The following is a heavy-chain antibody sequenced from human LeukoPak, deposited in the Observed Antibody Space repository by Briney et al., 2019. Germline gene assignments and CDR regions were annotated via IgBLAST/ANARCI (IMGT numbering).Heavy chain of an antibody. V-gene: IGHV4-59*01. D-gene: IGHD6-6*01. CDR1: GGSISTYY. CDR2: IYHSGST. Sequence: SGTLSLTYTVSGGSISTYYWNWIRQPPGKGLEWIGYIYHSGSTNYNPSLQSRVTISVDTSKNQFSLNLNSVTAADTAVYYCARGGAARLHFQNWGQGTLVTVSS. CDR3: ARGGAARLHFQN. J-gene: IGHJ1*01.